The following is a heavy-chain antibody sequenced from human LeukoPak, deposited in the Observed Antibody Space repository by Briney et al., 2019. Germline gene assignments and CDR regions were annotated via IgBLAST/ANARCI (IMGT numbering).Heavy chain of an antibody. V-gene: IGHV3-23*01. J-gene: IGHJ4*02. CDR2: ISGSGGST. CDR3: AKDMGAYYGYYFDY. CDR1: GFTFSSYA. Sequence: GGSLRLSCAASGFTFSSYAMSWVRQAPGKGLEWVSAISGSGGSTYYADSVKGRFTISRDNSKNSLYLQMNSLRTEDTALYYCAKDMGAYYGYYFDYWGQGTLVTVSS. D-gene: IGHD3-10*01.